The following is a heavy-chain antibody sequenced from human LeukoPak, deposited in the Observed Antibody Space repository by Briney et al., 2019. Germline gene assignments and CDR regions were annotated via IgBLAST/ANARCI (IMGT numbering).Heavy chain of an antibody. CDR2: ISAYNGNT. Sequence: ASVTVSCKASGYTFTSYGISWVRQAPGQGLEWMGWISAYNGNTNYAQKLQGRITMTTDTSTSTVYMELSSLRSEDTAIYYCAKETPNTGWFDPWGQGTLVTVSS. CDR1: GYTFTSYG. J-gene: IGHJ5*02. CDR3: AKETPNTGWFDP. D-gene: IGHD1-14*01. V-gene: IGHV1-18*01.